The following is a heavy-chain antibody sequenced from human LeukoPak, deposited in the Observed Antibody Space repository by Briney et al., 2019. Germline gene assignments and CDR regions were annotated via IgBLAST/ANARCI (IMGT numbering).Heavy chain of an antibody. J-gene: IGHJ5*02. V-gene: IGHV4-30-4*01. CDR3: ASSGGSSVTYNWFDP. Sequence: SETLSLTCTVSGGSISSGDYYWSWIRQSPGKGLEWIGYIYYSGSTYYNPSLKSRVTISVDTSKNQFSLKLSSVTAADTAVYYCASSGGSSVTYNWFDPWGQGTLVTVSS. CDR1: GGSISSGDYY. D-gene: IGHD2-15*01. CDR2: IYYSGST.